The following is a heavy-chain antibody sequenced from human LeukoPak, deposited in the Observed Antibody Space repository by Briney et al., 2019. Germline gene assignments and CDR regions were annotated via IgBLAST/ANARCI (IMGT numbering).Heavy chain of an antibody. V-gene: IGHV3-21*03. CDR1: GFTFSSYS. CDR2: ISSSSSYI. CDR3: ASQRGYSYGCDY. D-gene: IGHD5-18*01. Sequence: GGSLRLSCAASGFTFSSYSMNWVRQAPGKGLEWVSSISSSSSYIYYADSVKGRFTISRGNAKNSLYLHMNSLRAEDTAVYYCASQRGYSYGCDYWGQGTLVTVSS. J-gene: IGHJ4*02.